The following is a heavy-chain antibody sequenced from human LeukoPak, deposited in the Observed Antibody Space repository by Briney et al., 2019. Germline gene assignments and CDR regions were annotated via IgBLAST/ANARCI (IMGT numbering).Heavy chain of an antibody. J-gene: IGHJ6*02. D-gene: IGHD3-9*01. CDR3: ARDPVRYFDWLLSPNYYYYGMDV. V-gene: IGHV1-18*01. CDR1: GYTFTSYG. Sequence: ASVKVSCKASGYTFTSYGISWVRQAPGQGLEWMGWISAYNGNTNYAQKLQGRVTITTDTSTSTAYMELRSLRSDDTAVYYCARDPVRYFDWLLSPNYYYYGMDVWGQGTTVTVSS. CDR2: ISAYNGNT.